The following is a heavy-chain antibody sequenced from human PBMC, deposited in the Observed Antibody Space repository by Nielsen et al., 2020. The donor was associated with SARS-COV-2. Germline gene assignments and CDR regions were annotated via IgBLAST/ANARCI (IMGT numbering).Heavy chain of an antibody. CDR1: GLIFSSSW. Sequence: GGSLRLSCAASGLIFSSSWMVWVRQAPGKGLEWVAGITHDGSVTYYADSVKGRFTISRDNSKNTLYLQVDNLRPEDTAVFYCAREGPDSSSWRATLFWGHGTLVTVSS. CDR2: ITHDGSVT. J-gene: IGHJ1*01. D-gene: IGHD6-13*01. V-gene: IGHV3-30*03. CDR3: AREGPDSSSWRATLF.